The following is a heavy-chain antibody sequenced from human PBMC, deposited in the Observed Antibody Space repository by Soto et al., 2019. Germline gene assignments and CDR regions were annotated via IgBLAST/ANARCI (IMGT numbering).Heavy chain of an antibody. D-gene: IGHD3-10*01. CDR3: AREESMVRGAYYYFGMDV. CDR1: GFTFSSYW. CDR2: IKQDGSEK. J-gene: IGHJ6*02. Sequence: GGSLRLSCAASGFTFSSYWMSWVRQAPGKGLEWVANIKQDGSEKYYVDSVKGRFTISRDNAKNSLYLQMNSLRAEDTAVYYCAREESMVRGAYYYFGMDVWGQGTTVTVSS. V-gene: IGHV3-7*03.